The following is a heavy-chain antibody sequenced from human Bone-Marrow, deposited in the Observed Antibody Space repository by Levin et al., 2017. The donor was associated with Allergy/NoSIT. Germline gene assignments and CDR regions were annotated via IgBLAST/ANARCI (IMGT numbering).Heavy chain of an antibody. V-gene: IGHV3-30*18. CDR2: ISYDGRNK. CDR1: GFTISNYG. CDR3: AKDFYRIVVVTGATLGWLDP. D-gene: IGHD2-15*01. J-gene: IGHJ5*02. Sequence: SLKISCAASGFTISNYGMHWVRQAPGKGLEWVAVISYDGRNKYYADSVKGRFTISRDNSKNTLYLQMNSLRVDDTAVYYCAKDFYRIVVVTGATLGWLDPWGQGTLVTVSS.